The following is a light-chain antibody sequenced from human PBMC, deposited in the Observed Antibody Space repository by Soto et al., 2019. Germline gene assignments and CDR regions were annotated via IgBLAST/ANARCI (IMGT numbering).Light chain of an antibody. CDR3: QQSYSTPNT. Sequence: DIQMTQSPSSLSAFVGDRVTITCRASQSIRTYLNWYQQKLGKAPKVLIYAASSLQSGVPSRFSGSGSGTDFTLTISSLQPEDFATYYCQQSYSTPNTFGQGTKLEIK. V-gene: IGKV1-39*01. CDR2: AAS. J-gene: IGKJ2*01. CDR1: QSIRTY.